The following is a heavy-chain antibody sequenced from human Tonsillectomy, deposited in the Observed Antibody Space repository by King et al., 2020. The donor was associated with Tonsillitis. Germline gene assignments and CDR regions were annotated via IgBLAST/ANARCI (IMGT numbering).Heavy chain of an antibody. CDR1: GGSISSGSYY. V-gene: IGHV4-61*02. CDR3: ARDVYLGYCSSTSCEYWFDP. CDR2: IYTSGST. J-gene: IGHJ5*02. D-gene: IGHD2-2*01. Sequence: VQLQESGPGLVKPSQTLSLTCSVSGGSISSGSYYWSWIRQPAGKGLEWIGRIYTSGSTNYNPSLKGRVTMSVDTSKNQFFLKLSSVTAADTAVYYCARDVYLGYCSSTSCEYWFDPWGQGTLVTVSS.